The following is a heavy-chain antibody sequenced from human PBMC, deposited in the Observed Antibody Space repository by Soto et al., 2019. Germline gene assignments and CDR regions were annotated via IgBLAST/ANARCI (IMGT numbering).Heavy chain of an antibody. CDR3: ARRHDILTGSDSFDV. CDR1: GDSISSDGYY. D-gene: IGHD3-9*01. CDR2: FYYSGTT. J-gene: IGHJ3*01. Sequence: QVQLQESGPGLVRPSQTLSLTCTLSGDSISSDGYYWSWIRQRPGKGLEWIGDFYYSGTTSYYPSLRSRLTLSVDTSKNQFSLRLSSVTATDTAVYYCARRHDILTGSDSFDVWGRGTLVTVSS. V-gene: IGHV4-31*03.